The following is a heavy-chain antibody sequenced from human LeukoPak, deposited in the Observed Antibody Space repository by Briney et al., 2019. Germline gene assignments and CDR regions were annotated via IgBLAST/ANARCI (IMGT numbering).Heavy chain of an antibody. J-gene: IGHJ4*02. CDR3: AKATEESPGLGYSYGFYYFDY. Sequence: GGSLRLSCAASGFTFSSYAMSWVRQAPGKGLEWVSAISGSGGSTYYADSVKGRFTISRDNSKNTLYLQMNSLRAEDTAVYYCAKATEESPGLGYSYGFYYFDYWGQGTLVTVSS. CDR1: GFTFSSYA. CDR2: ISGSGGST. V-gene: IGHV3-23*01. D-gene: IGHD5-18*01.